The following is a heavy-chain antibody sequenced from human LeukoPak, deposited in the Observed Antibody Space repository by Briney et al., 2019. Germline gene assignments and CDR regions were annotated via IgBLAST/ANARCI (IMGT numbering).Heavy chain of an antibody. D-gene: IGHD1-26*01. V-gene: IGHV3-7*01. J-gene: IGHJ4*02. Sequence: GGSLRLSCAASGFTFDDYGMSWVRQAPGKGLESVANIRDDGGEIYYVDSVKGRFTISRDNAKSSLFLQMNSLRAEDAAVYYCARDKPRGSYYGSIFDSWGQGTLVTVSS. CDR3: ARDKPRGSYYGSIFDS. CDR1: GFTFDDYG. CDR2: IRDDGGEI.